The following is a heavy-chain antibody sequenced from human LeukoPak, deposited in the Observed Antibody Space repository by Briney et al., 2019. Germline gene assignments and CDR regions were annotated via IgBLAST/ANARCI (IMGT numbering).Heavy chain of an antibody. J-gene: IGHJ4*02. V-gene: IGHV3-74*01. Sequence: GGSLRLSCAASGNYWMHWVRQAPGKGLVWVSHINSDGSWTSYADSMKGRFTTFKDNAKNTVYLQMNSLRAEDTAVYYCVSFYETYWGRGTLVTVSS. CDR3: VSFYETY. CDR2: INSDGSWT. D-gene: IGHD2/OR15-2a*01. CDR1: GNYW.